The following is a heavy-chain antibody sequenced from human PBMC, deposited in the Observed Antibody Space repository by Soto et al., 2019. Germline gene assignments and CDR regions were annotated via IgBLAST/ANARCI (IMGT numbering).Heavy chain of an antibody. CDR1: GGSVSNKTYY. CDR2: VYYRGTT. CDR3: ARTTAVPNTLRSRYFFDY. J-gene: IGHJ4*02. D-gene: IGHD4-17*01. V-gene: IGHV4-61*01. Sequence: QVQLQESGPGLLKPSETLSLTCSVSGGSVSNKTYYWSWIRQPPGKRLEWIGYVYYRGTTNYNPSLRSRVTISVDLSQTQFSLRLSSVTTADTALYYCARTTAVPNTLRSRYFFDYWGQGTLVTVSS.